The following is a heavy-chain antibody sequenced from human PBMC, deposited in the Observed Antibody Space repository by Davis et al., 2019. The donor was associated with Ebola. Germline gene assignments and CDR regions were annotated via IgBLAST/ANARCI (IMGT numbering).Heavy chain of an antibody. V-gene: IGHV3-21*01. D-gene: IGHD4-23*01. CDR2: ISSSSSYI. CDR1: GFTFSSYS. Sequence: PGGSLRLSCAASGFTFSSYSMNWVRQAPGKGLEWVSSISSSSSYIYYADSVKGRFTISRDNAKNSLYLQMNSLRAEDTAVYYCARDWGDDYGDNHDAFDIWGQGTMVTVSS. CDR3: ARDWGDDYGDNHDAFDI. J-gene: IGHJ3*02.